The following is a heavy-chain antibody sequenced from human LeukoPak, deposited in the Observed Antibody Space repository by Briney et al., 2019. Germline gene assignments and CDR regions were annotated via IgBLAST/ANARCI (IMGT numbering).Heavy chain of an antibody. V-gene: IGHV1-18*01. CDR1: GYTFTSCG. CDR3: ARDKGYSSSWFAQVFDY. Sequence: ASVKVSCKASGYTFTSCGISWVRQAPGQGLEWMGWISAYNGNTNYVQKLQGRVTMTTDTSTSTAYMELRSLRSDDTAVYFCARDKGYSSSWFAQVFDYWGQGTLVTVSS. D-gene: IGHD6-13*01. CDR2: ISAYNGNT. J-gene: IGHJ4*02.